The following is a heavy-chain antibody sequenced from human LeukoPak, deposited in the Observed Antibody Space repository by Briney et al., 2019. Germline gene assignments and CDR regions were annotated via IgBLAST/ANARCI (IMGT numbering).Heavy chain of an antibody. V-gene: IGHV3-74*01. J-gene: IGHJ4*02. Sequence: GGSLRLSCAASGFTFSSYWMHWVRQAPGKGLVWVSRINSDGSSTSYADSVKGRFTISRDNAKNTLYLQMNSLRAEDTAVYYYARGGSGYYIDYWGQGTLVTVSS. CDR1: GFTFSSYW. CDR2: INSDGSST. D-gene: IGHD3-22*01. CDR3: ARGGSGYYIDY.